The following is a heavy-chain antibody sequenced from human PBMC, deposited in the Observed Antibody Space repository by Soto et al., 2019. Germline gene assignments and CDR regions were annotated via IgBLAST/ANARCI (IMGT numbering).Heavy chain of an antibody. CDR3: ARWHTAAGTGWFDP. CDR1: GYTFTSYG. Sequence: SVKVSFKASGYTFTSYGISWVRQAPGQGLEWMGWISAYNGNTNYAQKLQGRVTMTTDTSTSTAYMELRSLRSDDTAVYYCARWHTAAGTGWFDPWGQGTLVTVYS. CDR2: ISAYNGNT. D-gene: IGHD6-13*01. J-gene: IGHJ5*02. V-gene: IGHV1-18*01.